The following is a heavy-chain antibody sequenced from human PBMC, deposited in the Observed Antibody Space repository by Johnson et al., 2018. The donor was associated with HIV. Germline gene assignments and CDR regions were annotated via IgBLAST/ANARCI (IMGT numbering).Heavy chain of an antibody. CDR1: GFTFSSYG. Sequence: VQLVESGGGVVQPGRSLRLSCAASGFTFSSYGMHWVRQAPGKGLEWVAVISYDGRNKYYADSVKGRFTISRDNSKNTRYLQMNSLRDEDTAVYYCAKDMIQLWFFDAFDIWGQGTMVTVSS. J-gene: IGHJ3*02. D-gene: IGHD5-18*01. CDR3: AKDMIQLWFFDAFDI. V-gene: IGHV3-30*18. CDR2: ISYDGRNK.